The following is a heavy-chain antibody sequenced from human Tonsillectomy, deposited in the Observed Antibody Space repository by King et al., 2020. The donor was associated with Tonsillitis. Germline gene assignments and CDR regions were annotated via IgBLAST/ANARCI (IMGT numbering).Heavy chain of an antibody. V-gene: IGHV6-1*01. CDR2: TYYRSKWYN. J-gene: IGHJ6*02. D-gene: IGHD3-10*01. Sequence: QVQLQQSGPGLVKPSQTLSLTCAISGDTVSSDTAAWNWIRQSPSRGLEWLGRTYYRSKWYNEYAVSVKGRITITPDTAKNQFSLQLNSVTPEDTALYYCARDYYGTGGHNVGYFGLDVWGQGTTGTVSS. CDR1: GDTVSSDTAA. CDR3: ARDYYGTGGHNVGYFGLDV.